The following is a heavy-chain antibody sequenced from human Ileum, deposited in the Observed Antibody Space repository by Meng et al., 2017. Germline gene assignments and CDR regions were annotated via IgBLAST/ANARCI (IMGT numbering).Heavy chain of an antibody. V-gene: IGHV1-2*02. Sequence: HVGSVQSGAEVDTPGASVNVACKASGYTFHGYFVHWVRQAPGQGPEWVGWSNPNSGDTEYAQNFQGRVTMARDTSISTAYMELSTLRSDDTAVYYCAREGHDISTGYYKTFDYWGQGTLVTVSS. J-gene: IGHJ4*02. CDR1: GYTFHGYF. D-gene: IGHD3-9*01. CDR2: SNPNSGDT. CDR3: AREGHDISTGYYKTFDY.